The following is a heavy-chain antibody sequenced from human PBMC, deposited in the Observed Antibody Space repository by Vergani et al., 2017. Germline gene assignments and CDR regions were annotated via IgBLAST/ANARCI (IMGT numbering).Heavy chain of an antibody. CDR3: ARGSLYRGDDLGY. D-gene: IGHD5-12*01. CDR2: INSDGSVV. V-gene: IGHV3-74*03. CDR1: GFTFSDIW. J-gene: IGHJ4*02. Sequence: EVRLVESGGSLIQPGGSLRLSCVASGFTFSDIWMHWVRQVPGKGLEWISRINSDGSVVTYADSVEGRFTISRDNAKNTLYLLMNGLRDDDTALYYCARGSLYRGDDLGYWGQGTLVTVSS.